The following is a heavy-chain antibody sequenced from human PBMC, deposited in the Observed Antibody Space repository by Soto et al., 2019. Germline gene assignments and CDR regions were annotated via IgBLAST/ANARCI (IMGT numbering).Heavy chain of an antibody. CDR2: IKSKTDSGTT. D-gene: IGHD3-22*01. CDR3: TTGYCYDSSGYYDFDY. Sequence: GGSLRLSCAASGFTFSNAWMSWVRQAPGKGLEWVGRIKSKTDSGTTDYAAPVKGRFTISRDDSKNTLYLQMNSLKAEDTAVYYCTTGYCYDSSGYYDFDYWGQGTLVTVSS. V-gene: IGHV3-15*01. J-gene: IGHJ4*02. CDR1: GFTFSNAW.